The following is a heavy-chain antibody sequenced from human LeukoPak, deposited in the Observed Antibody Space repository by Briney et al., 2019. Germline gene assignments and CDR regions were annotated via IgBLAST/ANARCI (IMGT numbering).Heavy chain of an antibody. V-gene: IGHV4-59*01. CDR1: GGSISSYY. CDR3: ARVTARIFQH. CDR2: IYYSGST. J-gene: IGHJ1*01. Sequence: SETLSLTCTVSGGSISSYYWSWIRQPPGKGLEWIGYIYYSGSTNYNPSLKSRVTISVDTSKTQYSLKLSSVTAADTAVYYCARVTARIFQHWGQGTLVTVSS. D-gene: IGHD2-15*01.